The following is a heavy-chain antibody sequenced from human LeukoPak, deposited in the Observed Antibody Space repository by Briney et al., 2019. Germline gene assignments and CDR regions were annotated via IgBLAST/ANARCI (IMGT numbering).Heavy chain of an antibody. Sequence: SETLSLTCTVSGGSISSYYWSWIRQPPGKGLEWMGYIYYSGSTNYNPSLKSRVTISVDTSKNQFSLKLSSVTAADTAVYYCARYHDTAIVTYAFDIWGQGTMVTVSS. J-gene: IGHJ3*02. CDR3: ARYHDTAIVTYAFDI. V-gene: IGHV4-59*01. CDR1: GGSISSYY. CDR2: IYYSGST. D-gene: IGHD5-18*01.